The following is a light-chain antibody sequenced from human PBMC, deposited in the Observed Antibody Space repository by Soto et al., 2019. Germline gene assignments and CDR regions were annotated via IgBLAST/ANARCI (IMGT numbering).Light chain of an antibody. CDR1: SGYSNYK. CDR2: VGTGGIVG. V-gene: IGLV9-49*01. CDR3: GADHGSGSNFVT. J-gene: IGLJ1*01. Sequence: QSVLTQPPSASASLGASVTLTYTLSSGYSNYKVDWYQQRPGKGPRFVMRVGTGGIVGSKGDGIPDRFSVLGSGLNRYLTIKNIQEEDESDYHCGADHGSGSNFVTFGTGTKLTV.